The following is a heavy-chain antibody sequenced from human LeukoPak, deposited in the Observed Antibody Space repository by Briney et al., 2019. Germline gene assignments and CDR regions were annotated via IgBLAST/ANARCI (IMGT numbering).Heavy chain of an antibody. J-gene: IGHJ4*02. Sequence: SETLSLTCAVSGGSISSGGYSWSWIRQPPRKGLEWIGYIYHSGSTYYNPSLKSRVTISVDRSKNQFSLKLSSVTAADTAVYYCARHRSGSYDYWGQGTLVTVSS. D-gene: IGHD3-10*01. CDR1: GGSISSGGYS. CDR2: IYHSGST. V-gene: IGHV4-30-2*01. CDR3: ARHRSGSYDY.